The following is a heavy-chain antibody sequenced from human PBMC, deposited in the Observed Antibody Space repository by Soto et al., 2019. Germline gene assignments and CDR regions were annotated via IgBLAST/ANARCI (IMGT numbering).Heavy chain of an antibody. Sequence: ASVKVSCKASGYTFTGYYMHWVRQAPGQGLEWMGWINPNSGGTNYAQKFQGWVTMTRDTSISTAYMELSRLRSDDTAVYYCARSFAADYADYYYYMDVWGKGTTVTVSS. CDR2: INPNSGGT. CDR1: GYTFTGYY. CDR3: ARSFAADYADYYYYMDV. J-gene: IGHJ6*03. V-gene: IGHV1-2*04. D-gene: IGHD4-17*01.